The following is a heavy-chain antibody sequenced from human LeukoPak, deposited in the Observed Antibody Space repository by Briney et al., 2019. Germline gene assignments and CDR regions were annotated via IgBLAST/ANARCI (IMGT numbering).Heavy chain of an antibody. V-gene: IGHV3-33*01. D-gene: IGHD3-9*01. CDR1: GLTFSSYG. J-gene: IGHJ4*02. CDR2: IWYDGSNK. Sequence: PGGSLRLSCAATGLTFSSYGMHSVRQAPGKGLKRVAVIWYDGSNKYYADSVKGRFTNSRDNSKNTLYLQINTLRAEDTAVYYCPRGQYFDPGAVRLLFDYWGQRTLVTVSP. CDR3: PRGQYFDPGAVRLLFDY.